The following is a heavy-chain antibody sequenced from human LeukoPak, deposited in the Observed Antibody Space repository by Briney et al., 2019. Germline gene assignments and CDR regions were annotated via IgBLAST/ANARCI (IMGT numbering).Heavy chain of an antibody. Sequence: GASVKVSCKASGYTFTSYDINWVRQATGQGLEWMGWMNPNSGNTGYAQKFQGGVTITRNTSISTAYMELSSLRSEDTAVYYCARSRPNDYGDKPFDYWGQGTLVTVSS. V-gene: IGHV1-8*03. CDR3: ARSRPNDYGDKPFDY. J-gene: IGHJ4*02. D-gene: IGHD4-23*01. CDR2: MNPNSGNT. CDR1: GYTFTSYD.